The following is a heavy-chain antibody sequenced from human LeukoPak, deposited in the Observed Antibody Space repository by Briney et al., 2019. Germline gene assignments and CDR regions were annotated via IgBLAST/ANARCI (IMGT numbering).Heavy chain of an antibody. Sequence: WASVNVSCKASGYTFTSYGISWVRQAPGQGLEWMGWISAYNGNTNYVQKLQGRVTMTTDTSTSTAYMELRSLRSDDTAVYYCARDLYSSGPWGYWGQGTLVTVSS. CDR2: ISAYNGNT. D-gene: IGHD6-19*01. J-gene: IGHJ4*02. V-gene: IGHV1-18*01. CDR1: GYTFTSYG. CDR3: ARDLYSSGPWGY.